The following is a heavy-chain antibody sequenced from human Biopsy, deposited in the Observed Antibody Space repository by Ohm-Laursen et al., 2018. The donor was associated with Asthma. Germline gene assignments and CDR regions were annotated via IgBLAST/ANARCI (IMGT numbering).Heavy chain of an antibody. J-gene: IGHJ4*02. CDR3: ARWGSFGFDY. Sequence: SDTLSLTCAVSADSISSNNFYWGWIRQPPGKGLEWIATISYTGSTYYNPSLKSRVTISVDTSKNQFSLNLSSVTAADTAVYYCARWGSFGFDYWGQGTLVTVSS. CDR2: ISYTGST. CDR1: ADSISSNNFY. V-gene: IGHV4-39*07. D-gene: IGHD7-27*01.